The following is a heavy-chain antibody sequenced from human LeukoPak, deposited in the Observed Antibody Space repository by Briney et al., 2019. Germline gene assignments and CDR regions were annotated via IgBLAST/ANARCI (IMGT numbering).Heavy chain of an antibody. Sequence: SETLSLTCTVSGGSMSSGSISPYYWSWVRQPAGKGLEWIGRIYTSGTTNYNPSLESRVTMSVDTSKNQFSLKLNSVTAADTAVYYCARGAPPDYWGQGTLVTVSS. CDR1: GGSMSSGSISPYY. J-gene: IGHJ4*02. CDR3: ARGAPPDY. V-gene: IGHV4-4*07. CDR2: IYTSGTT.